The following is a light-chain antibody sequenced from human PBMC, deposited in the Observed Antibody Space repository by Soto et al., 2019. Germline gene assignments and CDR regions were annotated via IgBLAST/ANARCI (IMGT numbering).Light chain of an antibody. CDR3: QQYNNWPAFS. V-gene: IGKV3-15*01. CDR2: AAS. J-gene: IGKJ3*01. Sequence: EIVMTQSPATLSVSPGERATLSCMASQSVSTNLAWYQQKPGQAPRLLIFAASTRATGIPARFSGSGSGTEFTLTISSLQSEDFAVYHCQQYNNWPAFSFGPGTKVDIK. CDR1: QSVSTN.